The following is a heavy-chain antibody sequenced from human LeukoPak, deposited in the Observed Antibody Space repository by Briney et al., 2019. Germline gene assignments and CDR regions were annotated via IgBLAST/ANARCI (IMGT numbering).Heavy chain of an antibody. J-gene: IGHJ4*02. CDR3: ARDSGITIFGVVMDLFDY. CDR1: GYTFTGYY. D-gene: IGHD3-3*01. Sequence: ASVKVSCKPSGYTFTGYYMHWVRQAPGQGLEWMGWINPNSGGTNYAQKFQGRVTMTRDTSISTAYMELSRLRSDDTAVHYSARDSGITIFGVVMDLFDYWGQGPLLTVSS. CDR2: INPNSGGT. V-gene: IGHV1-2*02.